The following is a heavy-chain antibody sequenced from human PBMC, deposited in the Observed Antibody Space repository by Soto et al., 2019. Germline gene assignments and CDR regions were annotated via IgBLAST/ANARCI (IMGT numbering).Heavy chain of an antibody. CDR1: GGTFSTYP. CDR2: IIPLFGTT. V-gene: IGHV1-69*01. J-gene: IGHJ5*02. D-gene: IGHD6-13*01. CDR3: ARGATHGSSWYFWFDP. Sequence: HVQLVQSGAEVRMPGSSVKVSCKASGGTFSTYPINRVRQAPGQGLEWMGGIIPLFGTTNYAPKSKGRVTITADESPSTAYMELSRLRAEDAAVYSCARGATHGSSWYFWFDPWGQGPLVTVSS.